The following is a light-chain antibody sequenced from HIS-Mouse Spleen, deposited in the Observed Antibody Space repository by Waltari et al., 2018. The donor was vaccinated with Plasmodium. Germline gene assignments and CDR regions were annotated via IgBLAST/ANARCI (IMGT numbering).Light chain of an antibody. V-gene: IGKV1-33*01. CDR2: DAT. Sequence: DIQMTQSPSSLSASVGDRVTITCQASQDMSNYLNWYQQKPGKAPKLLIYDATNVETGGPSRFSGSGSGTAFNFTISSLQPEDNATYYCQQYDNLPYTFGQGTKLEIK. CDR1: QDMSNY. CDR3: QQYDNLPYT. J-gene: IGKJ2*01.